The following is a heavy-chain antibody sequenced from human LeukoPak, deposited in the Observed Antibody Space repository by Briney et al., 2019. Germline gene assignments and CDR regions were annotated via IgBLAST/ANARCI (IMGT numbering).Heavy chain of an antibody. CDR2: ISGSGGST. Sequence: GGSLRLSCAASGFTFSSYAMSWVRQAPGKGLEWVSAISGSGGSTYYADSVKGRFTISRDNSKNTLYLQMNSLRAEDTAVYYCAKFASSLDYGDYGEDYWGQGTLVTVSS. J-gene: IGHJ4*02. D-gene: IGHD4-17*01. CDR1: GFTFSSYA. V-gene: IGHV3-23*01. CDR3: AKFASSLDYGDYGEDY.